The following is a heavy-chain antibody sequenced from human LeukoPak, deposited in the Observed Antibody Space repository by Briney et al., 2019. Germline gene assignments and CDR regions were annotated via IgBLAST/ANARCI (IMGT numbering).Heavy chain of an antibody. V-gene: IGHV4-59*01. CDR2: IYYSVST. J-gene: IGHJ4*02. Sequence: SETLSLTCTVSGGSISSYYWSWIRQPPGNGLEWIGYIYYSVSTNDNPSLKSRVTISVDTSKNQFSLKLSSVTAADTAIYYCARGGTTRDYFDYWGQGTLVTVSS. D-gene: IGHD2-15*01. CDR1: GGSISSYY. CDR3: ARGGTTRDYFDY.